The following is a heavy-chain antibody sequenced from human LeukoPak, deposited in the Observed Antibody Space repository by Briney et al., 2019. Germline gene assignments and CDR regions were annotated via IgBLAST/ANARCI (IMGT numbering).Heavy chain of an antibody. CDR1: GFTFDDYA. CDR3: ARVRGTRGGGYSGYGGANYYYMDV. CDR2: ISWNSGSI. Sequence: PGRSLRLSCAASGFTFDDYAMHWVRQAPGKGLEWVSGISWNSGSIGYADSVKGRFTISRDNAKNTLYLQMNSLRAEDTAVYYCARVRGTRGGGYSGYGGANYYYMDVWGKGTTVTVSS. V-gene: IGHV3-9*01. D-gene: IGHD5-12*01. J-gene: IGHJ6*03.